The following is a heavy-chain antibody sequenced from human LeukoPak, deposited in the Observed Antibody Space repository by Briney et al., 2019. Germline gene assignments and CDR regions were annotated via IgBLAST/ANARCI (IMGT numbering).Heavy chain of an antibody. CDR3: AKHMRATNTYSFFGLDV. V-gene: IGHV3-9*01. D-gene: IGHD1-26*01. J-gene: IGHJ6*02. CDR2: INWNGGGT. Sequence: PGGSLRLSCAATEFTFKDYGMHWVRQPPGKGLEWVSSINWNGGGTDYADSVKGRFTISRDNAKNSLYLQLSSLRPEDTDLYYCAKHMRATNTYSFFGLDVWGQGTTVTVSS. CDR1: EFTFKDYG.